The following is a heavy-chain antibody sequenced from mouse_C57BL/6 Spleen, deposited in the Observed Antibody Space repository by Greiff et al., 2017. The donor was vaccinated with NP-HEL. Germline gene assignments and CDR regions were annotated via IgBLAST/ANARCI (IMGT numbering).Heavy chain of an antibody. Sequence: QVQLQQPGTELVKPGASVKLSCTASGYTFTSYWMHWVQQRPGQGLEWIGIINPSNGGSNYNEKFKSKATLTVDKYSSPAYMQLSSLTSEDSAVYYCAKGLRRTGQAMDYWGQGTSVTVAS. CDR2: INPSNGGS. J-gene: IGHJ4*01. CDR3: AKGLRRTGQAMDY. D-gene: IGHD2-2*01. CDR1: GYTFTSYW. V-gene: IGHV1-53*01.